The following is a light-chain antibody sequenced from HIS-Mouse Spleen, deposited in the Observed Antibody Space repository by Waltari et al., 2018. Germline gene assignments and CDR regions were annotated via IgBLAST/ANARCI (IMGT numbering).Light chain of an antibody. Sequence: QSVLTQPPSASGTPGQRVPISCSGSRSNIGSNSVDWYQQLPGTAPKLLIYRNNHRPSGVPDRFSGSKSGTSASLAISGLRSEDEADYYCAAWDDSLSGPVFGGGTKLTVL. CDR2: RNN. CDR3: AAWDDSLSGPV. CDR1: RSNIGSNS. V-gene: IGLV1-47*01. J-gene: IGLJ3*02.